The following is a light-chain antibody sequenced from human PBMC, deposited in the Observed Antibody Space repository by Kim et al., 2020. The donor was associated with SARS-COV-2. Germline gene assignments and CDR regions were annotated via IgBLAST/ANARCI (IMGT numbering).Light chain of an antibody. Sequence: PGERATLSGRASQSVSSNLAWYQQKPGQAPRLLIDGASTRATGIPARFSGSGSGTGFTLTISSLQSEDFAVYYCQQYNNWPPKMYTFGQGTKLEI. CDR1: QSVSSN. CDR3: QQYNNWPPKMYT. J-gene: IGKJ2*01. V-gene: IGKV3-15*01. CDR2: GAS.